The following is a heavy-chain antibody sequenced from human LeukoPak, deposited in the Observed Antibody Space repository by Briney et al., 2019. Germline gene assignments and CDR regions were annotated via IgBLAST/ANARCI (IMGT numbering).Heavy chain of an antibody. J-gene: IGHJ5*01. Sequence: GGSLRLSCAASGFTFSRYDMHWVRQATGKGLEWISSIGTVGDTYYIGSVKGRFTISRENAMNSLYLQMNSLRAGDTAVYYCVRGGEIAFDSWGQGTLVTVSS. D-gene: IGHD3-16*01. V-gene: IGHV3-13*04. CDR1: GFTFSRYD. CDR2: IGTVGDT. CDR3: VRGGEIAFDS.